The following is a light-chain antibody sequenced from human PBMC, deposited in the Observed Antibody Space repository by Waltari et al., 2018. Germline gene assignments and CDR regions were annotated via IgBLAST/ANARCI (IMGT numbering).Light chain of an antibody. Sequence: DVVMTQTPFSLSVTPGQPASIYCKSSQSLLYSDGKTYLYWYLQKPGQSPHLLIYEVSMRCSGVPDRFSGIGSGTDFTLKISRVEAEDVGVYYCMQAIHLPLTFGGGTKVEIK. J-gene: IGKJ4*01. CDR3: MQAIHLPLT. CDR2: EVS. V-gene: IGKV2-29*02. CDR1: QSLLYSDGKTY.